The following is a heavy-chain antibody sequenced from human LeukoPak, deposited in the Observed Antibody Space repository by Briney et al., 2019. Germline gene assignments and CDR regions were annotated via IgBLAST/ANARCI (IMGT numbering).Heavy chain of an antibody. CDR3: AGAPWGPYDF. V-gene: IGHV4-61*02. Sequence: SETLSLTCTVSGDSISSGSFCWNWIRQPAGKGLEWIGRIYTSGSTNYNPSLKSRVTISIDTSKNQFSLKVGSVTAADTAVYYCAGAPWGPYDFWGQGTLVTVSS. CDR2: IYTSGST. D-gene: IGHD7-27*01. CDR1: GDSISSGSFC. J-gene: IGHJ4*02.